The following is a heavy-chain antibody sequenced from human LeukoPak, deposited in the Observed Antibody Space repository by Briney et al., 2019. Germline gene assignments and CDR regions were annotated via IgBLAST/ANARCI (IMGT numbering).Heavy chain of an antibody. V-gene: IGHV1-69*13. CDR2: IIPIFGTA. CDR3: AKRIANSARLYFDY. CDR1: GVTFSSYA. D-gene: IGHD4/OR15-4a*01. Sequence: SVKVSCKASGVTFSSYAISWVRQAPGQGLEWMGGIIPIFGTANYAQKFQGRVTITADESTSTAYMELSSLRSEDTAMYYCAKRIANSARLYFDYWGQGTLVTVSS. J-gene: IGHJ4*02.